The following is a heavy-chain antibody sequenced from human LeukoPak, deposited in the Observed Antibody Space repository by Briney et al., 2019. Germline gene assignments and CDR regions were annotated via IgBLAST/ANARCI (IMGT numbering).Heavy chain of an antibody. Sequence: SETLSLTCTVSGGSITSNYWSWIRQPPGKGLEWIGYIYYSGSTNYNPSLKSRVTISVDTSKNQFSLKLSSVTAADTAVYYCARHRVNWFDPWGQGTLVTVSS. J-gene: IGHJ5*02. CDR3: ARHRVNWFDP. CDR2: IYYSGST. CDR1: GGSITSNY. V-gene: IGHV4-59*08.